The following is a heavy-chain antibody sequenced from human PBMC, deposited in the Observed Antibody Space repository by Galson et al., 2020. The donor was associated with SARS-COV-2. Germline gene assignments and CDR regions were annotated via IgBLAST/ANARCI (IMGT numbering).Heavy chain of an antibody. Sequence: ASETLSLTCAVSGGSISSSNWWSWVRQPPGKGLEWIGEIYHSGSTNYNPSLKSRVTISVDKSKNQFSLKLSSVTAADTAVYYCASLCREWLVQGACGYYFDYWGQGTLVTVSS. V-gene: IGHV4-4*02. D-gene: IGHD6-19*01. CDR1: GGSISSSNW. J-gene: IGHJ4*02. CDR3: ASLCREWLVQGACGYYFDY. CDR2: IYHSGST.